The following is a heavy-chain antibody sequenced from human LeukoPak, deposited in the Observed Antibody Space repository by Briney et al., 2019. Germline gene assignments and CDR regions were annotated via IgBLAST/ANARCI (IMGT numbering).Heavy chain of an antibody. V-gene: IGHV4-34*01. D-gene: IGHD3-22*01. J-gene: IGHJ6*03. CDR2: INHSGST. Sequence: PSETLSLTCAVYGGSFCGYYWSWIRQPPGKGLEWIGEINHSGSTNYNPSLKSRVTISVDTSKNQFSLKLSSVTAADTAVYYCARRLGGYYALYYYYYMDVWGKGTTVTVSS. CDR3: ARRLGGYYALYYYYYMDV. CDR1: GGSFCGYY.